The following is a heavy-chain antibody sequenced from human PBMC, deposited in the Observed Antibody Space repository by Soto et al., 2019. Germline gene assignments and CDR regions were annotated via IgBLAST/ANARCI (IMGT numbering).Heavy chain of an antibody. CDR3: AKDTRGYSYGRLDY. CDR2: ISGSGGST. D-gene: IGHD5-18*01. J-gene: IGHJ4*01. V-gene: IGHV3-23*01. CDR1: GFTFRSSA. Sequence: EVQLLESGGGLVQPGGSLRLSCAASGFTFRSSAMRWVRQSPGKGLEWESAISGSGGSTYYADSVKGRFNISSDNSKNTLYLQMNSQRAEDTAVDYCAKDTRGYSYGRLDYWGQGTLVTVSS.